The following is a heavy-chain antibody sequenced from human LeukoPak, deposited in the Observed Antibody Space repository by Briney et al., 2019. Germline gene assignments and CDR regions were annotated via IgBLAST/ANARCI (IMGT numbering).Heavy chain of an antibody. V-gene: IGHV3-15*01. CDR3: TTDSSGYYYNRNYFDY. J-gene: IGHJ4*02. D-gene: IGHD3-22*01. Sequence: GGSLRLSCAASGFTFSNAWMSWVRQAPGKGLEWVGRIKSKTDGGTTDYAAPVKGRFTISRDDSKNTLYLRMNSLKTEDTAVYYCTTDSSGYYYNRNYFDYWGQGTLVTVSS. CDR2: IKSKTDGGTT. CDR1: GFTFSNAW.